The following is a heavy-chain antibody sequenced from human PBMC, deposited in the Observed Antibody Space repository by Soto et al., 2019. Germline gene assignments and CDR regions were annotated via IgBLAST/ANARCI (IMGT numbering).Heavy chain of an antibody. CDR1: GFSFRTYG. CDR3: ARGYFYGYTVPWYFDL. Sequence: QVQLVESGGGVVQPGRSLRLSCAASGFSFRTYGMHWVRQAPGKGLEWVAGISGDGTDDNYADSVKGRFTISRDNSKNTLYLQMNSPRPEDTAVYYCARGYFYGYTVPWYFDLWGRGTLVIVSS. D-gene: IGHD5-18*01. CDR2: ISGDGTDD. V-gene: IGHV3-30*19. J-gene: IGHJ2*01.